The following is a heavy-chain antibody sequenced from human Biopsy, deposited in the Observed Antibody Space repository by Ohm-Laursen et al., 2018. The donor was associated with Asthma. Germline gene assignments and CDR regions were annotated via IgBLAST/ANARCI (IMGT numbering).Heavy chain of an antibody. J-gene: IGHJ3*02. Sequence: ASVRVSCKASGYTFINYAIHWVRQAPGHSLEWMGWINAANGNTKYSQKFQGRLTISRDTSASTAYMDLSSLRSEDTAVYYCARTYYDFLTGQVNDAFAMWGQGTMVTVSS. CDR1: GYTFINYA. D-gene: IGHD3-9*01. CDR2: INAANGNT. CDR3: ARTYYDFLTGQVNDAFAM. V-gene: IGHV1-3*01.